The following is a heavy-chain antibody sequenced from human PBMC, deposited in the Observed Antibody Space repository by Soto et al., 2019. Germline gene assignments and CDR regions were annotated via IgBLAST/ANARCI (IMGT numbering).Heavy chain of an antibody. V-gene: IGHV4-59*01. CDR1: GDSISSYY. CDR2: LYYGRSA. CDR3: GRRMEDSNGKSFDY. J-gene: IGHJ4*02. Sequence: PSETLSLTCAVSGDSISSYYCMWIRQPPGKGLESIGYLYYGRSANYNPSLKSRVTLSVDTSTNQCSLTLSSMTAADTAVYYCGRRMEDSNGKSFDYWGLGTLVTVSS. D-gene: IGHD3-22*01.